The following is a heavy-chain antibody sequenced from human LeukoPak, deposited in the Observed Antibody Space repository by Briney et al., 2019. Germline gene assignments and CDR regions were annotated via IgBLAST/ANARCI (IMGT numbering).Heavy chain of an antibody. CDR2: INPSGGST. J-gene: IGHJ4*02. Sequence: ASVKVSCKASGYTFTSYYIHWVRQAPGQGLEWMGIINPSGGSTSYAQKFQGRVTMTRDTSTNTVYMELSSLRSEDTAVYYCARANWNGHMVDYWGQGTLVTVSS. V-gene: IGHV1-46*01. CDR1: GYTFTSYY. D-gene: IGHD1-1*01. CDR3: ARANWNGHMVDY.